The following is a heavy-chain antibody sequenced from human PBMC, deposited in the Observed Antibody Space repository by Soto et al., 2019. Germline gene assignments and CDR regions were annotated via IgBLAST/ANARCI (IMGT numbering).Heavy chain of an antibody. CDR3: AKDLGIAVAGTHNWFDP. CDR2: ISYDGSNK. D-gene: IGHD6-19*01. V-gene: IGHV3-30*18. CDR1: GFTFSSYG. Sequence: QVQLVESGGGVVQPGRSLRLSCAASGFTFSSYGMHWVRQAPGKGLEWVAVISYDGSNKYYADSVKGRFTISRDNSKNTLYLQMNSRRAEDTAVYYCAKDLGIAVAGTHNWFDPWGQGTLVTVSS. J-gene: IGHJ5*02.